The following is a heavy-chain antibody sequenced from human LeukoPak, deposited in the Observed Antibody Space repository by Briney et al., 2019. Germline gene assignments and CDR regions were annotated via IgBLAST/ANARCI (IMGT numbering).Heavy chain of an antibody. Sequence: GGSLRLSCAASGFTFSTNAMRWVRQAPGKGLEWVSAISGSGGSTYYADSVKGRFTISRDNSKNTLYLQMNSLRAEDTAVYYCAKDLVSNYGYYYYYMDVWGKGTTVTVSS. J-gene: IGHJ6*03. V-gene: IGHV3-23*01. D-gene: IGHD4-11*01. CDR3: AKDLVSNYGYYYYYMDV. CDR1: GFTFSTNA. CDR2: ISGSGGST.